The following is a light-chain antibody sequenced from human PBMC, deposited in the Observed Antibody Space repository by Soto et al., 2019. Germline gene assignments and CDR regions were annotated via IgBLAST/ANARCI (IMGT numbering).Light chain of an antibody. V-gene: IGLV2-14*01. Sequence: TQPASVSGSPGQSITLSCTGTSSDVGGYNYVSWYQQHPGKAPKLMIYDVSNRPSGVSNRFSGSKSGNTASLTISGLQAEDEADYYCSSYTSSSTLYVFGTGTKVTVL. CDR1: SSDVGGYNY. CDR3: SSYTSSSTLYV. J-gene: IGLJ1*01. CDR2: DVS.